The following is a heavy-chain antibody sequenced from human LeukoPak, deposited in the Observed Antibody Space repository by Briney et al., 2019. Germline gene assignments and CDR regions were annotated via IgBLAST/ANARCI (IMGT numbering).Heavy chain of an antibody. V-gene: IGHV5-51*01. CDR1: GYSFTSYW. CDR3: ARTVGATSDAFDI. Sequence: GESLKISCQGSGYSFTSYWIGWVRQMPGKGLEWMGIIYPGDSDTRYSPSFQGQVTISADKSISTAYLQWSSLKASDTAMYYCARTVGATSDAFDIWGQGTMVTVSS. D-gene: IGHD1-26*01. J-gene: IGHJ3*02. CDR2: IYPGDSDT.